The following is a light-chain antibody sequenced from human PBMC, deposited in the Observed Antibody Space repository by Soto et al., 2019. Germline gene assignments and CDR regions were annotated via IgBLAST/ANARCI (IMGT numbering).Light chain of an antibody. CDR1: SSDVGAYNY. CDR3: SAYTSSSTLV. CDR2: DVS. Sequence: QSALTQPASVSGSPGQSITISCTGTSSDVGAYNYVSWYQQHPGKAPKLMIYDVSNRPSGVSNRFSGSKSGNTASLTISGLQAEDEAEYYCSAYTSSSTLVFGGG. V-gene: IGLV2-14*01. J-gene: IGLJ2*01.